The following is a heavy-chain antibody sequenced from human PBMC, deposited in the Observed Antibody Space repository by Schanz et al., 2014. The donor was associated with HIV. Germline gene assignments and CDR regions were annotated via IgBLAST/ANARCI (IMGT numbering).Heavy chain of an antibody. CDR2: IWFDGSNK. D-gene: IGHD3-16*01. CDR1: GFTFSTYV. V-gene: IGHV3-33*01. J-gene: IGHJ4*02. Sequence: QVQLAESGGGVVRPGRSLRLSCAASGFTFSTYVMHWVRQAPGKGLEWVAIIWFDGSNKYYADSVRGRFTISRDNSKNTLYLQMNSLRAEDTAVFYCARALGRFRLYHLDYWGQGTLVTVSS. CDR3: ARALGRFRLYHLDY.